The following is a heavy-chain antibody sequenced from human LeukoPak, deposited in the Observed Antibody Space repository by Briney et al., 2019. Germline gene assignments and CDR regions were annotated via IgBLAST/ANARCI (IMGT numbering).Heavy chain of an antibody. J-gene: IGHJ4*02. CDR2: MNPNSGNT. Sequence: RASVKVSCKASGYTFTSCDINWVRQANGQGLEWMGWMNPNSGNTGYGQSFQSRITMTRDISIGTAYMELSNLTSEDTAIYYCTRGSSGRRDNWGQGTLVTVSA. CDR3: TRGSSGRRDN. CDR1: GYTFTSCD. D-gene: IGHD6-19*01. V-gene: IGHV1-8*01.